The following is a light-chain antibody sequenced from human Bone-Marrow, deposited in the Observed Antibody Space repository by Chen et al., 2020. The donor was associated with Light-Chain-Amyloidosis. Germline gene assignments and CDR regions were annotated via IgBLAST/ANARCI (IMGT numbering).Light chain of an antibody. CDR2: DDS. CDR1: NIGSTS. CDR3: QVWDRSSDRPV. Sequence: SYVLTQPSSVSVAPGQTAPISRGGNNIGSTSVHWYQQTPGQAPLLVVYDDSDRPSGIPERLSGSNSGNTATLNISRVEAGDEADYYCQVWDRSSDRPVFGGGTKLTVL. J-gene: IGLJ3*02. V-gene: IGLV3-21*02.